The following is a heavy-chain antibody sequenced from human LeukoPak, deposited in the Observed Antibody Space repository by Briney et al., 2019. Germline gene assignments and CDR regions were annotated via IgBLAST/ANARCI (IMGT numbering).Heavy chain of an antibody. D-gene: IGHD6-13*01. CDR1: GYTFTSYG. J-gene: IGHJ4*02. Sequence: ASVKVFCKASGYTFTSYGISWVRQAPGQGLEWMGWISAYNGNTNYAQKLQGRVTMTTDTSTSTAYMELRSLRSDDTAVYYCARDGAAAGKEGFDYWGQGTLVTVSS. V-gene: IGHV1-18*01. CDR3: ARDGAAAGKEGFDY. CDR2: ISAYNGNT.